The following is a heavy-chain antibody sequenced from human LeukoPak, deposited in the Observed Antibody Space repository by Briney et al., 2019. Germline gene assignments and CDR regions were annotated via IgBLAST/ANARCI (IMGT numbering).Heavy chain of an antibody. D-gene: IGHD1-26*01. V-gene: IGHV3-30*02. CDR1: GFTLSSYG. Sequence: GGSLRLSCAASGFTLSSYGMNWVRQAPGKGLDWVAFLRYDGSTAFYEDSVKGRFAISRDSSKNTLYLQMNSLTPADTAIYYCAKDPYGGTYPSYFDYWGQGTLVTVSS. CDR2: LRYDGSTA. CDR3: AKDPYGGTYPSYFDY. J-gene: IGHJ4*02.